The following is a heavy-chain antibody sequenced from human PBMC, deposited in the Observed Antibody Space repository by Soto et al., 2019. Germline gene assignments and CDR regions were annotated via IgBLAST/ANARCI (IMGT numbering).Heavy chain of an antibody. Sequence: QVQLQESGPGLVKPSETLSLXXXVSGGSIKSSDWSWIRQPPGKGLEWIGYIDYSGSTNYNPSLKRRLTISVDTSQNQFSLKLKSVTAADTAVYYCARLRCSSRWYCNYMDVWGKGTTVTVSS. CDR2: IDYSGST. CDR1: GGSIKSSD. J-gene: IGHJ6*03. CDR3: ARLRCSSRWYCNYMDV. V-gene: IGHV4-59*01. D-gene: IGHD6-13*01.